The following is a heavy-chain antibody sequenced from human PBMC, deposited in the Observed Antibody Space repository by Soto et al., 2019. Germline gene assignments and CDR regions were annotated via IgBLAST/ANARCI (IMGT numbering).Heavy chain of an antibody. CDR1: GYTFTSYG. D-gene: IGHD3-10*01. CDR2: ISAYNGNT. CDR3: AREPGRNDYYYYGMDV. J-gene: IGHJ6*02. Sequence: ASVKVSCKASGYTFTSYGISWVRQAPGQGLEWMGWISAYNGNTNYAQKLQGRVTMTTDTSTSTAYMELRSLRPDDTAVYYCAREPGRNDYYYYGMDVWGQGTTVTVSS. V-gene: IGHV1-18*01.